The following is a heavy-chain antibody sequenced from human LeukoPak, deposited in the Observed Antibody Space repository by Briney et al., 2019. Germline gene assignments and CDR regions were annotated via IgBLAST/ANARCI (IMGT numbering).Heavy chain of an antibody. CDR1: GGSISSYY. D-gene: IGHD1-1*01. V-gene: IGHV4-59*12. CDR2: IYSSGST. J-gene: IGHJ6*03. Sequence: SETLSLTCTVTGGSISSYYWSWIRQPPGKGLEWIGYIYSSGSTNYNPSLKSRVTISVDTSKNQFSLKLSSVTAADTAVYYCARGWTGYYYYYYMDVWGKGTTVTVSS. CDR3: ARGWTGYYYYYYMDV.